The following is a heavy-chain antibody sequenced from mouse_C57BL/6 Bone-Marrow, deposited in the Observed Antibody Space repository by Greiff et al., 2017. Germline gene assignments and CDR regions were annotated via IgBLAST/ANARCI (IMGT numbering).Heavy chain of an antibody. CDR1: GFTFSDYY. V-gene: IGHV5-12*02. CDR2: ISNGGGST. CDR3: ARHPWDY. J-gene: IGHJ2*01. Sequence: EVKVVESGGGLVQPGGSLKLSCATSGFTFSDYYMYWVRQTPEKRLEWVAYISNGGGSTYYPDTVKGRFTISRDNAKNTLYLQMSRLKSEDTAMYYCARHPWDYWGQGTTLTVSS.